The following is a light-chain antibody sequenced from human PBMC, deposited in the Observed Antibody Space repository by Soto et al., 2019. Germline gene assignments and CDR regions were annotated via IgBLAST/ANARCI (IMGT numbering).Light chain of an antibody. Sequence: SYELTQPPSVSVSPGQTASITCSGDKLGDKYACWYQQKPGQSPVLVIYQDSKRPSGIPERFSGSNSGNTATLTISGTQAMDEADYYCQAWDSCTAGVVFGGGTKLTVL. CDR3: QAWDSCTAGVV. V-gene: IGLV3-1*01. J-gene: IGLJ2*01. CDR2: QDS. CDR1: KLGDKY.